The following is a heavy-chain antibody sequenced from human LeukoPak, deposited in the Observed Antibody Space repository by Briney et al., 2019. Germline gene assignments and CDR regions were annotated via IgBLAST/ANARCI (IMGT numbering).Heavy chain of an antibody. J-gene: IGHJ4*02. V-gene: IGHV1-18*01. CDR3: ARGVYGSGSYYLGLVNFDY. Sequence: ASVKVSCKASGYTFTSYGISWVRQAPGQGLEWMGWISAYNGNTNYAQKLQGRVTMTTDTSTSAAYMELRSLRSDDTAVYYCARGVYGSGSYYLGLVNFDYWGQGTLVTVSS. CDR2: ISAYNGNT. D-gene: IGHD3-10*01. CDR1: GYTFTSYG.